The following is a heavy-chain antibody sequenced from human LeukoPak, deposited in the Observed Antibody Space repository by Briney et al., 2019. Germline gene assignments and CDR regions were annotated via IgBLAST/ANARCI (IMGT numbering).Heavy chain of an antibody. Sequence: GGSLRLSCAASGFTFSSYSMNWVRQAPGKGLEWVSYISSSGSTIYYADSVKGRFTISRDNAKNSLYLQMNSLRAEDTAVYYCARFTVTTFPYYFDYWGQGTLVTVSS. CDR1: GFTFSSYS. V-gene: IGHV3-48*04. J-gene: IGHJ4*02. CDR2: ISSSGSTI. CDR3: ARFTVTTFPYYFDY. D-gene: IGHD4-17*01.